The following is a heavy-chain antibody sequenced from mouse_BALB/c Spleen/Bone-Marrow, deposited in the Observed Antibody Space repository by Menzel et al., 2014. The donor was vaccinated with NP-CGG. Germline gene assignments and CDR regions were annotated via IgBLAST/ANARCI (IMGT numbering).Heavy chain of an antibody. CDR2: ISIYYDNT. CDR3: ARSPYYGNYFDY. D-gene: IGHD2-10*01. J-gene: IGHJ2*01. CDR1: GYAFTDYA. Sequence: VQLQQSGPELVRPGESVKISCKGSGYAFTDYAMHWVKQSHAKSLEWIGVISIYYDNTNYNKKFKGKATMTVDKSSSTAYMELARLTSEDSAIYYCARSPYYGNYFDYWGQGTTLTVSS. V-gene: IGHV1-67*01.